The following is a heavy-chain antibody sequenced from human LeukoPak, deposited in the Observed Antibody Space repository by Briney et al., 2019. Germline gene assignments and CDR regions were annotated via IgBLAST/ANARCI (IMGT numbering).Heavy chain of an antibody. CDR3: AREGSSAYAWFDP. J-gene: IGHJ5*02. CDR1: GGSIGGYY. D-gene: IGHD3-22*01. CDR2: IYTSGTT. V-gene: IGHV4-4*07. Sequence: SETLSLTCTVSGGSIGGYYWSWIRQPAGKGLEWIGHIYTSGTTNYNPSLKSRVTMSIDTSKNQFSLKLSSVTAADTAVYYCAREGSSAYAWFDPWGQGTLVTVSS.